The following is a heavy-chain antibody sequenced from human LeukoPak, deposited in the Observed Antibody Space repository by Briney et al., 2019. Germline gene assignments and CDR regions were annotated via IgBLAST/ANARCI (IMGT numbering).Heavy chain of an antibody. D-gene: IGHD6-13*01. J-gene: IGHJ3*02. CDR1: GFTFSSYG. CDR3: AKREKSIAAAGPQDAFDI. CDR2: IQYDGSNK. Sequence: GGSLRLSCAASGFTFSSYGMHWLRQAPGKGLEWVAFIQYDGSNKYYADSVKGRFTISRDNSKNTLYLQMNRMRAEATAVYYCAKREKSIAAAGPQDAFDIWGQGTMVTVSS. V-gene: IGHV3-30*02.